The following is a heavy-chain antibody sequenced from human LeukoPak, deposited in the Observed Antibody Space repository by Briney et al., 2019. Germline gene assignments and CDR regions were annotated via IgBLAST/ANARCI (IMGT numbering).Heavy chain of an antibody. J-gene: IGHJ5*02. Sequence: GSLRLSCAASGFTFSSYGMHWVRQAPGKGLEWVAVIWYDGSNKYYADSVKGRFTISRDNSKNTLYLQMNSLRAEDTAVYYCASSPDNNWFDPWGQGTLVTASS. D-gene: IGHD3-9*01. V-gene: IGHV3-33*01. CDR1: GFTFSSYG. CDR2: IWYDGSNK. CDR3: ASSPDNNWFDP.